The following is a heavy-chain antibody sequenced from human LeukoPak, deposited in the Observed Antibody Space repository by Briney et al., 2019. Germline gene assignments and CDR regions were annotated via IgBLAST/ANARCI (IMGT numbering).Heavy chain of an antibody. D-gene: IGHD3-10*01. J-gene: IGHJ6*02. Sequence: GGSLRLSRAASGFTFSSYSMNWVRQAPGKGLEWVSSISSSSSYIYYADSVKGRFTISRDNAKNSLYLQMNSLRAEDTAVYYCARDEYYYGSGGYYYGMDVWGQGTTVTVSS. CDR3: ARDEYYYGSGGYYYGMDV. CDR2: ISSSSSYI. V-gene: IGHV3-21*01. CDR1: GFTFSSYS.